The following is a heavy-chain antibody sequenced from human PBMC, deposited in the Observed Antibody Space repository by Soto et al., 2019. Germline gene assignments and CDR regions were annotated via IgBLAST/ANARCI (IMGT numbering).Heavy chain of an antibody. CDR1: GDSISSYY. V-gene: IGHV4-59*01. CDR2: IHYSGST. J-gene: IGHJ5*02. D-gene: IGHD6-6*01. Sequence: LSLTCTVSGDSISSYYWGWIRQPPGKGLEWIGYIHYSGSTNYNPSLKSRVTISVDTPKNQFSLKVNSMTAADTAVYYCARGGLAARKGRWFDPWGQGTLVTVSS. CDR3: ARGGLAARKGRWFDP.